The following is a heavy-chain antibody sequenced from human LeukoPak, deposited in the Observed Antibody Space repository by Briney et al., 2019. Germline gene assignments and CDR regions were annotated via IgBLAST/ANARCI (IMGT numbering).Heavy chain of an antibody. Sequence: GGSLRLSCAASGLTFSGYWIHWVRQAPGKGLMWVSRISSDGIDTKYADSVKGRFTISRDNAKNTLYLQMNSLRGEDTAVYYCARAGRGYFDFWGQGTLVAVSS. CDR1: GLTFSGYW. CDR3: ARAGRGYFDF. D-gene: IGHD1-26*01. CDR2: ISSDGIDT. V-gene: IGHV3-74*03. J-gene: IGHJ4*02.